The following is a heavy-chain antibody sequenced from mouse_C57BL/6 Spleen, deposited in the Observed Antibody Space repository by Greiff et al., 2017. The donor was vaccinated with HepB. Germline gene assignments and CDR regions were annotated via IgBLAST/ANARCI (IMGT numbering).Heavy chain of an antibody. CDR3: TRSLVVPYAMDY. J-gene: IGHJ4*01. V-gene: IGHV5-9-1*02. CDR2: ISSGGDYI. Sequence: EVKLMESGEGLVKPGGSLKLSCAASGFTFSSYAMSWVRQTPEKRLEWVAYISSGGDYIYYADTVKGRFTISRDNARNTLYLQMSSLKSEDTAMYYCTRSLVVPYAMDYWGQGTSVTVSS. CDR1: GFTFSSYA. D-gene: IGHD1-1*01.